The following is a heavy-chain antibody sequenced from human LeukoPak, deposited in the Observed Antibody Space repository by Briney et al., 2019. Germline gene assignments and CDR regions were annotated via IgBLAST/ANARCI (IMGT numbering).Heavy chain of an antibody. Sequence: GGSLRLSCAASGFTFTNYWMSWVRQAPGKGLEWVANTKQDETEKHYADSVKGRFTISRDNAQNSLYLQMNSLRAEDTAVYYCARDRLHYDSLTGYPADWGQGTLVTVSS. J-gene: IGHJ4*02. CDR3: ARDRLHYDSLTGYPAD. CDR1: GFTFTNYW. CDR2: TKQDETEK. V-gene: IGHV3-7*01. D-gene: IGHD3-9*01.